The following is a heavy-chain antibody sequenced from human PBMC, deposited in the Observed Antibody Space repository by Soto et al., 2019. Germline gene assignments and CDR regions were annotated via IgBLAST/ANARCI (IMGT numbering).Heavy chain of an antibody. Sequence: PGGSLRLSCAASGFTFSSYAMHWVRQAPGKGLEWVAVISYDGSNKYYADSVKGRFTISRDNSKNTLYLQMNSLRAEDTAVYYCASVELPWPRGGYYYGMDVWGQGTTVTVSS. CDR1: GFTFSSYA. CDR3: ASVELPWPRGGYYYGMDV. V-gene: IGHV3-30-3*01. D-gene: IGHD1-26*01. J-gene: IGHJ6*02. CDR2: ISYDGSNK.